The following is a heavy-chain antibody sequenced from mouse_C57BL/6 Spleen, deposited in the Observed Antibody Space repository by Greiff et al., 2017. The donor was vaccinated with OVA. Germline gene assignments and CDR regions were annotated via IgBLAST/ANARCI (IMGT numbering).Heavy chain of an antibody. Sequence: EVKLVESEGGLVQPGSSMKLSCTASGFTFSDYYMAWVRQVPEKGLEWVANINYDGSSTYYLDSLKSRFIISRDNAKNILYLQMSSLKSEDTATYYCARDRDDHYFDYWGQGTTLTVSS. CDR2: INYDGSST. D-gene: IGHD3-1*01. V-gene: IGHV5-16*01. CDR3: ARDRDDHYFDY. J-gene: IGHJ2*01. CDR1: GFTFSDYY.